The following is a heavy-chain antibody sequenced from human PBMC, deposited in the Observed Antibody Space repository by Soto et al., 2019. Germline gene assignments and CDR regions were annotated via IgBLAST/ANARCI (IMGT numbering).Heavy chain of an antibody. Sequence: SETLSLTCTVSGGSISDGAYYWSWIRQPPGKGLEWIGYIYHSGSTYYNPSLKSRVTISVDRSKNQFSLKLSSVTAADTAVYYCARGRYYDSSGYYYIWGQGTLVTVSS. J-gene: IGHJ4*02. CDR1: GGSISDGAYY. CDR2: IYHSGST. CDR3: ARGRYYDSSGYYYI. D-gene: IGHD3-22*01. V-gene: IGHV4-30-4*01.